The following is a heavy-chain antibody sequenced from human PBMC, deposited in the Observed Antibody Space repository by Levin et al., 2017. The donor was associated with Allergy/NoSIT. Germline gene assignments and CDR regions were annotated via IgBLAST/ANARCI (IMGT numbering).Heavy chain of an antibody. CDR1: GSSISSGYY. J-gene: IGHJ4*02. CDR2: IYHSGST. CDR3: ARDRMTYYYDSSGYYQEYYFDY. D-gene: IGHD3-22*01. V-gene: IGHV4-38-2*02. Sequence: SETLSLTCAVSGSSISSGYYWGWIRQPPGKGLEWIGSIYHSGSTYYNPSLKSRVTISVDTSKNQFSLKLSSVTAADTAVYYCARDRMTYYYDSSGYYQEYYFDYWGQGTLVTVSS.